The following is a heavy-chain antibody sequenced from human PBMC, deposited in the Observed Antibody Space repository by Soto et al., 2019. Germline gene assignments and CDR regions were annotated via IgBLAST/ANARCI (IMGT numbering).Heavy chain of an antibody. V-gene: IGHV5-51*01. D-gene: IGHD6-13*01. CDR1: GYSFTSYW. Sequence: GESLKISCKGSGYSFTSYWIGWVRQMPGKGLEWMGIIYPGESDTRYSPSFQGQVTISADKSISTAYLQWSSLKASDTAMYYCARSGIAAVQRDYYYYGMDVWGQGTTVTVSS. CDR3: ARSGIAAVQRDYYYYGMDV. CDR2: IYPGESDT. J-gene: IGHJ6*02.